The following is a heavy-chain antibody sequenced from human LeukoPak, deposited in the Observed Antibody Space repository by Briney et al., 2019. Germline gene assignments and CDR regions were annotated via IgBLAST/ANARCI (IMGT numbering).Heavy chain of an antibody. CDR1: GFTFSSYA. Sequence: GGSLRLSCAASGFTFSSYAMHWVRQAPGKGLEWVAVISYDGSNKYHADSVKGRFTISRDNSKNTLYLQMNSLRAEDTAVYYCARDLAGHYYGSGSSFDYWGQGTLVTVS. CDR2: ISYDGSNK. J-gene: IGHJ4*02. D-gene: IGHD3-10*01. CDR3: ARDLAGHYYGSGSSFDY. V-gene: IGHV3-30-3*01.